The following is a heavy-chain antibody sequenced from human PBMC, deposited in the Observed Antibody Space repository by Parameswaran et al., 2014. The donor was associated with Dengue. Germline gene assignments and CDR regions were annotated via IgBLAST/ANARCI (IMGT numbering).Heavy chain of an antibody. Sequence: GSLRLSCSASGFSFRSHVMHWVARLQEGLEYVSAISSNGDSTYYADSVKGRFSLSRDNSKNTLFLQMSSLRVADTAVYYCVKAHLSSSWYFAGGACDVWGQGTMVTVSS. CDR3: VKAHLSSSWYFAGGACDV. V-gene: IGHV3-64D*09. CDR1: GFSFRSHV. J-gene: IGHJ3*01. CDR2: ISSNGDST. D-gene: IGHD6-13*01.